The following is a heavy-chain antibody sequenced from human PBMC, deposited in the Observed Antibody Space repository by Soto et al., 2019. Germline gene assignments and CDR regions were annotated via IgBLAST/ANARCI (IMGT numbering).Heavy chain of an antibody. Sequence: GASVKVSCKVSGYTLTELSMHCVRQAPGKGLEWMGGFDPEDGETIYAQKFQGRVTMTEDTSTDTAYMELSSLRSEDTAVYYCAAAVGAVALNWFDPWGQGTLVTVSS. J-gene: IGHJ5*02. V-gene: IGHV1-24*01. D-gene: IGHD6-19*01. CDR2: FDPEDGET. CDR1: GYTLTELS. CDR3: AAAVGAVALNWFDP.